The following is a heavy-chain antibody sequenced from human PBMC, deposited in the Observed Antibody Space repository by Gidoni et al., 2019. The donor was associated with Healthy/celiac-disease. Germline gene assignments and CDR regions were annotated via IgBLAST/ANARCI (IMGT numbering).Heavy chain of an antibody. CDR1: GFPFISYS. CDR2: ISSSSSYR. Sequence: EVQLVESGGGLVKPGGSLRLSFSASGFPFISYSMNWVRQAPGKGLEWVSSISSSSSYRYYADSVKGRFTISRDNAKNSLYLQMNSLRAEDTAVYYCARMGCSGGSCYEVLNAFDIWGQGTMVTVSS. J-gene: IGHJ3*02. D-gene: IGHD2-15*01. V-gene: IGHV3-21*01. CDR3: ARMGCSGGSCYEVLNAFDI.